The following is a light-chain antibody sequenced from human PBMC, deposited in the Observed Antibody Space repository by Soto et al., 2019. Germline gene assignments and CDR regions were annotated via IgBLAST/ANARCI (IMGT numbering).Light chain of an antibody. CDR2: EVT. CDR3: SSYTGSNSYV. Sequence: QSVLTQPPSASGSPGQSVTISCTGTSSDVGGYNYVSWYQQHPGKAPKLMIYEVTKRPSGVPDRFSGSKSGNTASLTVSGLQAVDEADYYCSSYTGSNSYVFGTWTKVTVL. CDR1: SSDVGGYNY. V-gene: IGLV2-8*01. J-gene: IGLJ1*01.